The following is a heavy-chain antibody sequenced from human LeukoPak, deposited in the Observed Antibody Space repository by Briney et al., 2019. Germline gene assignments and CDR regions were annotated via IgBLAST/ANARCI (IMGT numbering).Heavy chain of an antibody. J-gene: IGHJ4*02. V-gene: IGHV4-30-2*01. CDR3: ARYYGAYFDY. CDR1: GGSISSDDYS. D-gene: IGHD4-17*01. CDR2: IYQSRNT. Sequence: SETLSLTCGVSGGSISSDDYSWSWIRQPPGKGLEWIGYIYQSRNTYYNPSLRSRVTMSVDRSKNQFFLRLSSVTAADTAVYYCARYYGAYFDYWGQGTLVTISS.